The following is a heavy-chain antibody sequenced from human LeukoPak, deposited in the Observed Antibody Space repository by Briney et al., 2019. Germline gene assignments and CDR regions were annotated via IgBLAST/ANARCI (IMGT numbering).Heavy chain of an antibody. V-gene: IGHV1-18*01. Sequence: ASVKVSCKASGYTFTRYGICWVRQAPGQGLEWMGWIRSDNGNTYYAQNFQGRVTMTTDTSTSTAYLDLGSLRSDDTAVYYCARERLAGYYATSGYLYWGQGTLLTVSS. CDR3: ARERLAGYYATSGYLY. CDR1: GYTFTRYG. CDR2: IRSDNGNT. J-gene: IGHJ4*02. D-gene: IGHD3-22*01.